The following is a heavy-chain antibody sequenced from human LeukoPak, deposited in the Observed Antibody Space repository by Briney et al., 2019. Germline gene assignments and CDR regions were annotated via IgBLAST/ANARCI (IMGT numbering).Heavy chain of an antibody. CDR1: GFTFSSYS. D-gene: IGHD6-19*01. V-gene: IGHV3-21*01. CDR2: ISSSSSYI. J-gene: IGHJ4*02. CDR3: ARYGDSSGWEADY. Sequence: GGSLRLSCAASGFTFSSYSMNWVRQAPGKGLEWVSSISSSSSYIYYADSVKGRFTISRDNAKNSLYLRMNSLRAEDTAVYYCARYGDSSGWEADYWGQGTLVTVSS.